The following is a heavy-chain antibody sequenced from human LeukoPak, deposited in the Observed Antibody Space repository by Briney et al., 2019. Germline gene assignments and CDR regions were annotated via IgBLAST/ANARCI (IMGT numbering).Heavy chain of an antibody. Sequence: GGSLRLSCAASGFTVSSNYMSWVRQAPGKGLEWVSVIYSGGCTYYADSVKGRFTISRDNSKNTLYLQMNSLRAEDTAVYYCARDAVSGDAFDIWGQGTMVTVSS. J-gene: IGHJ3*02. CDR3: ARDAVSGDAFDI. V-gene: IGHV3-53*01. D-gene: IGHD3-22*01. CDR1: GFTVSSNY. CDR2: IYSGGCT.